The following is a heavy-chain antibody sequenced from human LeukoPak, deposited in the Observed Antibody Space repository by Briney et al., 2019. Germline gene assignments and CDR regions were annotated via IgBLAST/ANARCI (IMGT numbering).Heavy chain of an antibody. CDR1: GGSIRSGDYY. V-gene: IGHV4-30-4*01. D-gene: IGHD1-20*01. J-gene: IGHJ4*02. Sequence: PSGTLSLTCAVSGGSIRSGDYYWSWARQPPGKGLEWIGHIYYSGNTYYNPSLKSRVAISVDTSKNQFSLKLSSVTAADTAVYYCACVTGLYYFDFWGQGTLVTVSS. CDR3: ACVTGLYYFDF. CDR2: IYYSGNT.